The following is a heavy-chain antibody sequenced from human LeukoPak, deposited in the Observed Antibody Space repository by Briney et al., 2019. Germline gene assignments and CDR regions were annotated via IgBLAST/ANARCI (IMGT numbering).Heavy chain of an antibody. J-gene: IGHJ3*02. D-gene: IGHD4-23*01. Sequence: PGGSLRLSCAASGFTVSSNYMSWVRQAPGKGLEWVSVIYSGGSTYYADSVKGRFTISRDNSKNTLYLQMSSLRAEDTAVYYCAAQTPAGAFDIWGQGTMVTVSS. CDR3: AAQTPAGAFDI. CDR2: IYSGGST. V-gene: IGHV3-53*01. CDR1: GFTVSSNY.